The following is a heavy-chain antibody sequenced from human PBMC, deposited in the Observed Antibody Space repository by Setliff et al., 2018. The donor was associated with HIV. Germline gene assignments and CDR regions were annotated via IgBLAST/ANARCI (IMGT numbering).Heavy chain of an antibody. V-gene: IGHV4-59*01. J-gene: IGHJ5*02. CDR1: GGSFSTYY. D-gene: IGHD6-6*01. CDR3: ARGGAALNWFDP. Sequence: SETLSLTCTVSGGSFSTYYWSLIRQPPGKGLEWIGYIDYSGSTNYNPSLKSRVTISLDTSKNQFSLKLSSVTAADTAVYYCARGGAALNWFDPWGQGTLVTVSS. CDR2: IDYSGST.